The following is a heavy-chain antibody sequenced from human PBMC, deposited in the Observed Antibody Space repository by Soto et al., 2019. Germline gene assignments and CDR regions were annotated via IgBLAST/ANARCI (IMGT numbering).Heavy chain of an antibody. CDR1: GFTFSNYG. CDR3: VRPPGYYYDIIAYTSV. CDR2: ISTNGGSK. V-gene: IGHV3-64D*06. D-gene: IGHD3-22*01. Sequence: PGGSLRLSCSASGFTFSNYGIHWVRQTPGKGLEYVSAISTNGGSKYYADSVKGRFTISRDNSKNTLYLQMSSLRTEDTAVYYCVRPPGYYYDIIAYTSVGGQETLATVS. J-gene: IGHJ4*02.